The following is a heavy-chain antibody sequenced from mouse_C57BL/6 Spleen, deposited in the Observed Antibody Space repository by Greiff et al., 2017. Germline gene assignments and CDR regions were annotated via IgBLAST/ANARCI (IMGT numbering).Heavy chain of an antibody. V-gene: IGHV1-80*01. CDR2: IYPGDGDT. CDR1: GYAFSSYW. Sequence: VQLQQSGAELVKPGASVKISCKASGYAFSSYWMNWVKQRPGKGLEWIGQIYPGDGDTNYNGKFKGKATLTADKSSSTAYMQLSSLTSEDSAVYFCARGAYGNPAWFAYWGQGTLVTVSA. CDR3: ARGAYGNPAWFAY. D-gene: IGHD2-1*01. J-gene: IGHJ3*01.